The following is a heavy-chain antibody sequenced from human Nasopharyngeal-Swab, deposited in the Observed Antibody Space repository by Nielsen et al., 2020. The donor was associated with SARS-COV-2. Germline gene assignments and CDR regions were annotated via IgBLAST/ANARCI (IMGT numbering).Heavy chain of an antibody. Sequence: ASVTVSCKASGYNFISFGINWVRQAPGQGLEWMGWISPYNSNTKYAQKLQGRVTMTTDSSTYTSYMELRSLRSDDTAVYYCARGQGSWTRNAFDIWGQGTMVTVSS. V-gene: IGHV1-18*01. D-gene: IGHD3/OR15-3a*01. J-gene: IGHJ3*02. CDR3: ARGQGSWTRNAFDI. CDR2: ISPYNSNT. CDR1: GYNFISFG.